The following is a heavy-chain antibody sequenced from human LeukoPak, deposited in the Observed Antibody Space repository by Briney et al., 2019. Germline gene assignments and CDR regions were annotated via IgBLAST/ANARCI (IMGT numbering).Heavy chain of an antibody. J-gene: IGHJ5*02. CDR1: GFTFSSYA. CDR3: AKAERYGSGSYLRSSNWFDP. Sequence: PGGSLRLSCAASGFTFSSYAMSWVRQAPGKGLEGVSAISGSGGSTYYADSVKGRFTISRDNSKNTLYLQMNSRRAEDTAVYYCAKAERYGSGSYLRSSNWFDPWGQGTLVTVSS. CDR2: ISGSGGST. V-gene: IGHV3-23*01. D-gene: IGHD3-10*01.